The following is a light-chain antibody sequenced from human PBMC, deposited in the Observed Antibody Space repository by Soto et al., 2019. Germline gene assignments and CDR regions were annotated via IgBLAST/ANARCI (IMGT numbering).Light chain of an antibody. Sequence: EIVLTQSPATLSLSPGERATLSCRASQSVSSYVAWYQQKPGQAPRLLIYDASNRATGIPARFSGSGSGTYFTLTISSLEPEDFAFYYCHQRDTWLTFGGGTKVEIK. CDR2: DAS. CDR3: HQRDTWLT. CDR1: QSVSSY. J-gene: IGKJ4*01. V-gene: IGKV3-11*01.